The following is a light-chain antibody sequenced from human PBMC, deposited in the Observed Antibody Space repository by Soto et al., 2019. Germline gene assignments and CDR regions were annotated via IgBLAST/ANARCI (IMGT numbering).Light chain of an antibody. V-gene: IGKV1-39*01. Sequence: DIQMTQSPSSLSASVGDIVTITCRASQTITTYLKWYQQKPGKAPKLLIYGASTLQSGVPSRFTGSGSGTDFILTISSLQPEDSATYHCQQSHSTPWTFGQGTKVEIK. CDR1: QTITTY. CDR2: GAS. CDR3: QQSHSTPWT. J-gene: IGKJ1*01.